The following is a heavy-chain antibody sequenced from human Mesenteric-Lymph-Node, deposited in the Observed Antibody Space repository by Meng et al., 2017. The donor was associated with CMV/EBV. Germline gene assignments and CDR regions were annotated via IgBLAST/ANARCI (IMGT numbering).Heavy chain of an antibody. J-gene: IGHJ6*02. D-gene: IGHD3-3*01. CDR3: ARDSRPYYDYWSGAYNNNYQGLDV. V-gene: IGHV4-39*07. CDR1: GGSISTSHYY. CDR2: LYYTGSPP. Sequence: SETLSLTCSVSGGSISTSHYYWAWIRQPPGKGLEWIGSLYYTGSPPYYSPSLESRVTISLDTSKNQFSLSLSSVTAADTAVYYCARDSRPYYDYWSGAYNNNYQGLDVWGQGTTVTVSS.